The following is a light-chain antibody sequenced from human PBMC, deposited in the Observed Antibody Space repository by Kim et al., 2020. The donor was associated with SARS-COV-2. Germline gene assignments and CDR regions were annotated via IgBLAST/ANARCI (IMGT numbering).Light chain of an antibody. CDR2: LNSDGSH. CDR3: QTWGTGIWV. J-gene: IGLJ3*02. Sequence: ASVKLTCTLSSGHSSYAIAWHQQQPEKGPRYLMKLNSDGSHSKGDGIPDRVSGSSSGAERYLTISSLQSEDESDYYCQTWGTGIWVFGGGTQLTVL. V-gene: IGLV4-69*01. CDR1: SGHSSYA.